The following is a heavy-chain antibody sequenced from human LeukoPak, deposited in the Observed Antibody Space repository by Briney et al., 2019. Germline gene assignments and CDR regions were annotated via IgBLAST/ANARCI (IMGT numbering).Heavy chain of an antibody. CDR1: GFPFSTYG. Sequence: GGSLRLSCAASGFPFSTYGMHWVRQAPGKGLGWVAIISSTGSGKYYADSVKGRFTISRDNSKNTLYLQMNSLRGDDTAVYYCAKDSGCSSSSCPNNWLDPWGQGTLVTVS. D-gene: IGHD2-2*01. V-gene: IGHV3-30*18. J-gene: IGHJ5*02. CDR3: AKDSGCSSSSCPNNWLDP. CDR2: ISSTGSGK.